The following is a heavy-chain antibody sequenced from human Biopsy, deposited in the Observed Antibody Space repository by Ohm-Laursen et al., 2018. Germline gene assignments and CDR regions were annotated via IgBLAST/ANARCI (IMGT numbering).Heavy chain of an antibody. Sequence: TLSLTCTVSGVSINGGRYYWNWLRHHPGKGLEWIGNIFYSANTYYNPSLKSRVTISVDTSKNQFSLKLSSVTAADTAVYYCARLGSGDYFPTFFDFWGQGALVTVSS. D-gene: IGHD5-12*01. V-gene: IGHV4-31*03. J-gene: IGHJ4*02. CDR1: GVSINGGRYY. CDR3: ARLGSGDYFPTFFDF. CDR2: IFYSANT.